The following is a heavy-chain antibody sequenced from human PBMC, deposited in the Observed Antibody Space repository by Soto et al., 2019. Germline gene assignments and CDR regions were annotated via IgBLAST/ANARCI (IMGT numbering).Heavy chain of an antibody. V-gene: IGHV3-30*18. CDR1: GFTFSSYG. J-gene: IGHJ6*02. Sequence: GGSLRLSCAASGFTFSSYGMHWVRQAPGKGLEWVAVISYDGSNKYYADSVKGRFTISRDNSKNTLYLQMNSLRAEDTAVYYYAKGSPYSSSWHYYYYYGMDVWGQGTTVTVS. CDR2: ISYDGSNK. CDR3: AKGSPYSSSWHYYYYYGMDV. D-gene: IGHD6-13*01.